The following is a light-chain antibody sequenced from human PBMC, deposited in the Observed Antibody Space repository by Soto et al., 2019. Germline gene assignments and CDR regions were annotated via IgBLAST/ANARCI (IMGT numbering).Light chain of an antibody. Sequence: HSALTQPASVSGSPGQSITISCTGTSSDVGSYIFVSWYQQHPGKAPKLMIYDVSNRPSGVSNRFSGSKSGNTASLTISGLQAEDEADYYCSSYISSSIPVVFGGGTKLTVL. V-gene: IGLV2-14*03. CDR3: SSYISSSIPVV. CDR1: SSDVGSYIF. J-gene: IGLJ2*01. CDR2: DVS.